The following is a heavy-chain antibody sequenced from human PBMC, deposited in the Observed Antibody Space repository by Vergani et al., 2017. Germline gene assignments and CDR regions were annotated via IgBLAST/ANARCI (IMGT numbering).Heavy chain of an antibody. Sequence: QVQLVESGGGVVQPGRSLRLSCAASGFTFSSYAMHWVRQAPGKGLEWVAVISYDGSNKYYADSVKGRFTISRDNSKNTLYLQMNSLRAEDTAVYYCARDPSGGDGFDYWGQGTLVTVSS. CDR1: GFTFSSYA. CDR3: ARDPSGGDGFDY. D-gene: IGHD2-21*02. CDR2: ISYDGSNK. J-gene: IGHJ4*02. V-gene: IGHV3-30*01.